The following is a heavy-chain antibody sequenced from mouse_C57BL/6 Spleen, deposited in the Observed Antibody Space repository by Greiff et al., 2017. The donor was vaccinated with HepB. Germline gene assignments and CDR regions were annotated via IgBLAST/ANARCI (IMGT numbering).Heavy chain of an antibody. CDR1: GYAFSSSW. CDR2: IYPGDGDT. Sequence: QVQLQQSGPELVKPGASVKISCKASGYAFSSSWMNWVKQRAGKGLEWIGRIYPGDGDTNYNGKFKGKATLTADKSSSTAYMQLSSLTSEDSAVYFCARSRGGTVVAYYFDYWGQGTTLTVSS. J-gene: IGHJ2*01. D-gene: IGHD1-1*01. CDR3: ARSRGGTVVAYYFDY. V-gene: IGHV1-82*01.